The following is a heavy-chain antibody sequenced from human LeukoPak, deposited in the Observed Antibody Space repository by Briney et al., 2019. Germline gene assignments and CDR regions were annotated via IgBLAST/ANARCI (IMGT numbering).Heavy chain of an antibody. D-gene: IGHD6-19*01. CDR1: GYTFTSYD. Sequence: GASVKVSCKASGYTFTSYDINWVRQATGQGLEGMGWMNPNSGNTGYAQKFQGRVTMTRNTSISTAYMELSSLRSEDTAVYYCARELRSGWYYFDYWGQGTLVTVSS. CDR2: MNPNSGNT. CDR3: ARELRSGWYYFDY. J-gene: IGHJ4*02. V-gene: IGHV1-8*01.